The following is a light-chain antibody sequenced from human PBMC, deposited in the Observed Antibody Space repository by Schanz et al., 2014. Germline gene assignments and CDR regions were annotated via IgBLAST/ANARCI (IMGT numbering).Light chain of an antibody. J-gene: IGKJ1*01. Sequence: AIRMTQSPSSLSASTGDRVTITCRASQGISSWLAWYQQKPGKAPKLLIFSASTLQFGVPSRFSGSGSGTDFNLNISRMQPDDFATYYCQQYNSYWGFGQGTKVEIK. CDR3: QQYNSYWG. V-gene: IGKV1-8*01. CDR2: SAS. CDR1: QGISSW.